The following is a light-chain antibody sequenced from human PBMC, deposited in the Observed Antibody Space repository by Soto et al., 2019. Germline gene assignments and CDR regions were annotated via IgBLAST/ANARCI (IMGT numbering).Light chain of an antibody. CDR2: DAS. J-gene: IGKJ5*01. CDR3: QQYYNPPMT. Sequence: IQMTQSPSSLSASVGERVTITFQASQDISKHVNWYQQKPGKAPKLLIYDASNWETGVPARFSGSGSGTDFTVTISSLQPEEFAIYSCQQYYNPPMTFGQGTRLEIK. CDR1: QDISKH. V-gene: IGKV1-33*01.